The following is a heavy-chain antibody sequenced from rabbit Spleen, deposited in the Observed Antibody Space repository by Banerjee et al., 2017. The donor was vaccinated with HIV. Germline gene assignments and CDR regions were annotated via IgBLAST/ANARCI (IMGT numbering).Heavy chain of an antibody. CDR3: ARDLDGVIGWNFGW. CDR2: IDVVKSGST. J-gene: IGHJ4*01. CDR1: GLDFGSSYW. V-gene: IGHV1S45*01. D-gene: IGHD4-1*01. Sequence: QEQLVESGGGLVKPGSSLTLTCKASGLDFGSSYWICWVRQAPGKGLEWIACIDVVKSGSTYYSTWAKGRFTISESSSTTVTLQMTSLTAADTATYFCARDLDGVIGWNFGWWGPGTLVTVS.